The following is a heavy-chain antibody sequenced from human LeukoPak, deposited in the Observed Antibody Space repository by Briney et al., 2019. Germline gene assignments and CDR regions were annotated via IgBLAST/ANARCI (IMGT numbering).Heavy chain of an antibody. V-gene: IGHV3-21*01. CDR3: ARDWTMVRGVSN. J-gene: IGHJ4*02. D-gene: IGHD3-10*01. Sequence: PGGSLRLSCAASGFTFSSYSMNWVRQAPGKGLEWVSSISSSSSYIYYADSVKGRFTISRDNAKNSLYLQMNSLRAEDTAVYYCARDWTMVRGVSNWGQGTLVTVSS. CDR1: GFTFSSYS. CDR2: ISSSSSYI.